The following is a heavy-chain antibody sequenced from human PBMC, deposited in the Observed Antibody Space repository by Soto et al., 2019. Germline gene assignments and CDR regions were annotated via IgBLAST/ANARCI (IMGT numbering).Heavy chain of an antibody. CDR3: ANLDMITFGGIIGPNDEFDI. Sequence: SETLSLTCAVYGGSFSGYYWSWVRQPPGKGLEWIGEINHSGSTNYNPSLKSRVTISVDTSKNQFSLKLSSVTAADTAVYYCANLDMITFGGIIGPNDEFDIWGQGTIVTVSS. V-gene: IGHV4-34*01. D-gene: IGHD3-16*01. CDR2: INHSGST. CDR1: GGSFSGYY. J-gene: IGHJ3*02.